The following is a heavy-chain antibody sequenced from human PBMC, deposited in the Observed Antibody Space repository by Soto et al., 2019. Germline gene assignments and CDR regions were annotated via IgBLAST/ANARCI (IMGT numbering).Heavy chain of an antibody. CDR3: AREYTFDYDILTGYDHPGLDY. CDR2: IWYDGSNK. CDR1: GFTFSSYG. D-gene: IGHD3-9*01. J-gene: IGHJ4*02. Sequence: GGSLRLSCAASGFTFSSYGMHWVRQAPGKGLEWVAVIWYDGSNKYYADSVKGRFTISRDNSKNTLYLQMNSLRAEDTAVYYCAREYTFDYDILTGYDHPGLDYWGQGTLVTVSS. V-gene: IGHV3-33*01.